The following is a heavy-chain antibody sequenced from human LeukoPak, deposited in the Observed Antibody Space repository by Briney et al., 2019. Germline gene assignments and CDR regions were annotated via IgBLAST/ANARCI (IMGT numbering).Heavy chain of an antibody. CDR3: AREPLRFGFDY. D-gene: IGHD3-10*01. J-gene: IGHJ4*02. CDR2: INHSGST. CDR1: GGSFSGYY. V-gene: IGHV4-34*01. Sequence: SETLSLTCAVYGGSFSGYYWSWIRQPPGKGLEWIGEINHSGSTNYNPSLKSRVTISVDTSKNQFSLKLGSVTAADTAVYYCAREPLRFGFDYWGQGTLVTVSS.